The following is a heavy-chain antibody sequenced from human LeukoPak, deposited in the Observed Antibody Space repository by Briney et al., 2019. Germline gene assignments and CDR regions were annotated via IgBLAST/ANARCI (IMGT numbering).Heavy chain of an antibody. CDR1: GGTFSSYA. D-gene: IGHD5-18*01. J-gene: IGHJ4*02. CDR3: ARDGRLSGYSYGYLDY. V-gene: IGHV1-69*04. Sequence: SVKVSWKASGGTFSSYAISWVRQAPGQGLEWMGRIIPILGIANYAQKFQGRVTITADKSTSTAYMELSSLRSEDTAVYYCARDGRLSGYSYGYLDYWGQGTLVTVSS. CDR2: IIPILGIA.